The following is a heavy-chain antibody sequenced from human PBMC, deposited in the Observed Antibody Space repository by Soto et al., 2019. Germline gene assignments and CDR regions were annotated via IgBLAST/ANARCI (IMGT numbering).Heavy chain of an antibody. D-gene: IGHD4-17*01. CDR2: ISTYNTNT. CDR1: GERFTTYG. CDR3: ARWAGQVRDYGGPFDY. J-gene: IGHJ4*02. Sequence: QVQLVQSGAEVKNPGASVTVSCKASGERFTTYGISWVRQAPGQGLEWMGWISTYNTNTNYAPKFQGRLLLTTDTSTTTAHMKLRRLRPDDTAVYYCARWAGQVRDYGGPFDYWGQGTLVTVSS. V-gene: IGHV1-18*04.